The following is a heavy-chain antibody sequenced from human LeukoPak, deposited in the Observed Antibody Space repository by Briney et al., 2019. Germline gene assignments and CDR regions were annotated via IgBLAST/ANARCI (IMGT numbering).Heavy chain of an antibody. D-gene: IGHD3-22*01. Sequence: SEPLSLTCTVSGGSISSYYWSWIRQPPGKGLEWIGYIYYSGSTNYNPSLKSRVTISVDTSKNQFSLKLSSVTAADTAVYYCARDTYYYDSSGYYCAFDIWGQGTMVTVSS. CDR3: ARDTYYYDSSGYYCAFDI. CDR2: IYYSGST. J-gene: IGHJ3*02. CDR1: GGSISSYY. V-gene: IGHV4-59*01.